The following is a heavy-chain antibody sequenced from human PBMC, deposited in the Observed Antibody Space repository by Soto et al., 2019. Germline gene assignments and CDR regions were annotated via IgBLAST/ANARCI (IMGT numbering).Heavy chain of an antibody. CDR3: ARGAGGYPGVNFRY. CDR1: GGSFSGYY. J-gene: IGHJ4*02. D-gene: IGHD3-10*01. V-gene: IGHV4-34*01. Sequence: SETLSLTCAVYGGSFSGYYWSWIRQPPGKGLEWIGEINHSGSTNYNPSLKSRVTISVDTSKNQFSLKLSSVTAADTAVYYCARGAGGYPGVNFRYWGQGTLVTVSS. CDR2: INHSGST.